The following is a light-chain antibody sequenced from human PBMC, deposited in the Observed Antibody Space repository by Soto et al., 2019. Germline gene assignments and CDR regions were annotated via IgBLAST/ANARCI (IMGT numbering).Light chain of an antibody. CDR2: EVS. CDR3: SSYAVTNIFV. V-gene: IGLV2-8*01. Sequence: QSALTQPPSASGSPGQPVTISCTVTSSDVGGYNYVSWYQQHPGKAPKVIIYEVSKRPPGVPDRFSGSKSGSTASLTVSGLQAEDEADYYCSSYAVTNIFVFGTGTKVTV. J-gene: IGLJ1*01. CDR1: SSDVGGYNY.